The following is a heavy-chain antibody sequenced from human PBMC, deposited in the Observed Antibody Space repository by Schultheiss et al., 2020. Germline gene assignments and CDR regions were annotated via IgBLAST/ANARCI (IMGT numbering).Heavy chain of an antibody. D-gene: IGHD3-9*01. V-gene: IGHV3-74*01. CDR1: GFTFSSYW. Sequence: GGSLRLSCAASGFTFSSYWMHWVRQAPGKGLVWVSRINSDGSSTSYADSLKGRFTISRDNAKNTLYLQMNSLRAEDTAVYYCARDSEYYDILTGPKPRDAFGIWGQGTMVTVSS. CDR3: ARDSEYYDILTGPKPRDAFGI. CDR2: INSDGSST. J-gene: IGHJ3*02.